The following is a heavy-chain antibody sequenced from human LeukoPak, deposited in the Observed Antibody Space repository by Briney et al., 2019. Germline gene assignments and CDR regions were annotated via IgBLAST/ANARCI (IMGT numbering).Heavy chain of an antibody. J-gene: IGHJ3*02. D-gene: IGHD4-17*01. Sequence: PGGSLRLSCAASGFTFSSYAMSWVRQAPGKGLDWVSAISGSGGSTYYADSVKGRFTISRDNSKSTLYLQMNSLRAEDTAVYYCAKWGYGDLDAFDIWGQGTMVTVSS. CDR3: AKWGYGDLDAFDI. CDR1: GFTFSSYA. CDR2: ISGSGGST. V-gene: IGHV3-23*01.